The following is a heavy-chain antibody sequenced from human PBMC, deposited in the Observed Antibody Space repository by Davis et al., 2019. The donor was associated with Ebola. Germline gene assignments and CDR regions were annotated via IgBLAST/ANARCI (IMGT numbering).Heavy chain of an antibody. D-gene: IGHD4-17*01. J-gene: IGHJ4*02. Sequence: PGGSLRLSCAASGFTFSSYSMNWVRQAPGKGLEWVSSISSSSNYIYYADSVKGRFTISRDNAKNSLYLQMNSLRAEDTAVYYCAREFYGDYVPTIDYWGQGTLVTVSS. V-gene: IGHV3-21*01. CDR1: GFTFSSYS. CDR3: AREFYGDYVPTIDY. CDR2: ISSSSNYI.